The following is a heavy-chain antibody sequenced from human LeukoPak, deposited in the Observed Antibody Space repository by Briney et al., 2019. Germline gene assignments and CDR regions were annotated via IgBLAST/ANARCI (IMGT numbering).Heavy chain of an antibody. Sequence: PGGSLRLSCAASGFTFSIYWMHWVRHAPGEGLVWVSRINGDGRTATYADSVKGRFTISRDNAKNTLYLQMNSLRVEDTAMYYCARGEAVAGTDHWGGGVLVTVSS. CDR1: GFTFSIYW. CDR3: ARGEAVAGTDH. V-gene: IGHV3-74*01. D-gene: IGHD6-19*01. J-gene: IGHJ4*02. CDR2: INGDGRTA.